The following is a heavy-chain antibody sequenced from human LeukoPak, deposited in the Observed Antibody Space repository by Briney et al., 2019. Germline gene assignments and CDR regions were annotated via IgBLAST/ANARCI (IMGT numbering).Heavy chain of an antibody. V-gene: IGHV3-66*01. CDR1: GFTVSSNY. CDR3: ARDRPDDYVWGSYRSSFDI. D-gene: IGHD3-16*02. Sequence: GGSLRLSCAASGFTVSSNYMSWVRQAPGKGLEWVSVIYSGGSTYYADSVKGRFTISRDNSKNTLYPQMNSLRAEDTAVYYCARDRPDDYVWGSYRSSFDIWGQGTMVTVSS. CDR2: IYSGGST. J-gene: IGHJ3*02.